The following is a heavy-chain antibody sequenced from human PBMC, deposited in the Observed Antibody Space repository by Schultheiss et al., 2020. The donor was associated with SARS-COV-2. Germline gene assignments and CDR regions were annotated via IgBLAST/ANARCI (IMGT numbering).Heavy chain of an antibody. CDR2: IYYSGST. V-gene: IGHV4-59*12. Sequence: SETLSLTCTVSGGSISSYYWSWIRQPAGKGLEWIGYIYYSGSTNYNPSLKSRVTMSVDTSKNQFSLQLNSVTPEDTAVYYCARLPYWGEGAEAFDIWGQGTMVTVSS. CDR3: ARLPYWGEGAEAFDI. D-gene: IGHD7-27*01. CDR1: GGSISSYY. J-gene: IGHJ3*02.